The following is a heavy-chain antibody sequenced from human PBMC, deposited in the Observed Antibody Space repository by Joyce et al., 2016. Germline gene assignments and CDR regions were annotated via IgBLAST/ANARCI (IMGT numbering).Heavy chain of an antibody. CDR3: ARLLSGCEANDDAFDI. Sequence: EVQLVQSGAEVKKPGESLKISCKGSGYSFTNYWIGWVRQMPGKGLEWMGVIYPADSDTRYSPAFQGQVTISADKSNSTAFLQWGSLKASDTAMYCCARLLSGCEANDDAFDIWGQGAMSTVSS. J-gene: IGHJ3*02. D-gene: IGHD3-3*01. CDR1: GYSFTNYW. V-gene: IGHV5-51*01. CDR2: IYPADSDT.